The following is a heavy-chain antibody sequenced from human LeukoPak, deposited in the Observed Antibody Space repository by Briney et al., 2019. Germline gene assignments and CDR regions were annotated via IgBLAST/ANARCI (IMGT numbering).Heavy chain of an antibody. CDR3: ARTYDYSNRFFDF. CDR1: GYTFINYA. V-gene: IGHV1-18*01. CDR2: ISAYNANK. Sequence: ASVKVSCKASGYTFINYAISWVRQAPGQGLEWMGWISAYNANKNFAQKFQDRVTMTTHTPTSTAYMELRSLTSDDTAVYYCARTYDYSNRFFDFWGQGSLVTVSS. J-gene: IGHJ4*02. D-gene: IGHD4-11*01.